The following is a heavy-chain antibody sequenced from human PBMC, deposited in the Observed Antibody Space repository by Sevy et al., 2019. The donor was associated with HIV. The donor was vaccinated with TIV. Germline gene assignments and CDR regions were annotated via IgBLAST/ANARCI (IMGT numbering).Heavy chain of an antibody. V-gene: IGHV4-61*01. CDR2: MYYTGST. CDR1: GGSVSSGSYY. J-gene: IGHJ6*02. Sequence: SETLPLTCTVSGGSVSSGSYYWTWIRQPPGKGLECIGYMYYTGSTNYNPSLMSRVTISVDTSKNQFSLKLSSVTAADTALYYCAKMGGLTDYGMDVWGQGTTVTVSS. D-gene: IGHD1-26*01. CDR3: AKMGGLTDYGMDV.